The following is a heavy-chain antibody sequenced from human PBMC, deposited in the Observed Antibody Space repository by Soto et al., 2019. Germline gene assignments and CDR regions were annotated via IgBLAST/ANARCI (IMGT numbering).Heavy chain of an antibody. CDR3: ARDYPVLRYFDWLLSEGSMDV. CDR1: GYTFTSYG. V-gene: IGHV1-18*04. J-gene: IGHJ6*02. D-gene: IGHD3-9*01. Sequence: QVQLVQSGAEVKKPGASVKVSCKASGYTFTSYGISWVRQAPGQGLEWMGWISAYNGNTNYAQKLQGRVTMTTDTSTSTAYMELRSLRSDVTAVYYCARDYPVLRYFDWLLSEGSMDVWGQGTTVTVSS. CDR2: ISAYNGNT.